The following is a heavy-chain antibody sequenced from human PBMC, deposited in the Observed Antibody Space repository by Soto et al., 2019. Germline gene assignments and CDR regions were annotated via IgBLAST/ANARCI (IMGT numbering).Heavy chain of an antibody. CDR1: GGSVSSGSYY. D-gene: IGHD4-17*01. CDR2: IYYSGST. J-gene: IGHJ5*02. Sequence: SETLSLTCTVSGGSVSSGSYYWSWIRQPPGKGLEWIGYIYYSGSTNYNPSLKSRVTISVDTSKNQFSLKLSSVTAADTAGYYWARGDYFNCFYPWGQETLFTVSS. V-gene: IGHV4-61*01. CDR3: ARGDYFNCFYP.